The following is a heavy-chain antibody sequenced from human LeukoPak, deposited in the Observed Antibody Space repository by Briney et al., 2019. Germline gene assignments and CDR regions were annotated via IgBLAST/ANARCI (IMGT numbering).Heavy chain of an antibody. V-gene: IGHV1-2*02. CDR2: INPNSGGT. J-gene: IGHJ4*02. CDR3: ARDPGYCSSTSCPMGY. Sequence: ASVKVSCKASGYTFTGYYMYWVRQAPGQGLEWMGWINPNSGGTNYAQKFQGRVTMTRDTSISTAYMELSRLRSDDTAVYYCARDPGYCSSTSCPMGYWGQGTLVTVSS. D-gene: IGHD2-2*01. CDR1: GYTFTGYY.